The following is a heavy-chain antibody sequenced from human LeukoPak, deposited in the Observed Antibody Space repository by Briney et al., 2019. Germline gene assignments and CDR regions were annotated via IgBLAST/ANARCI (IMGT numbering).Heavy chain of an antibody. CDR2: IKSKTDGGTT. CDR1: GFTFSNAW. D-gene: IGHD3-3*01. Sequence: GGSLRLSCAASGFTFSNAWMSWVRQAPGKGLEWVGRIKSKTDGGTTDYAAPVKGRFTISRDDSKNTLYLQMNSLKTEDTAVYYCTTGGITIFGVLTWYYFDYWGQGALVTVSS. CDR3: TTGGITIFGVLTWYYFDY. J-gene: IGHJ4*02. V-gene: IGHV3-15*01.